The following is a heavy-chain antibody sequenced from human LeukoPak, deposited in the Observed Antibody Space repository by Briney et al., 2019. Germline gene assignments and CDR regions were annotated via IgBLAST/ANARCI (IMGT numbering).Heavy chain of an antibody. CDR2: IYPGDSDT. CDR1: GYTFTNYW. CDR3: ARHTGEGSHFQH. V-gene: IGHV5-51*01. J-gene: IGHJ1*01. D-gene: IGHD3-16*01. Sequence: KVSCKASGYTFTNYWIGWVRQMPGKGLEWMGIIYPGDSDTRYSPSFRGQVIISADKSIRTAYLQWTSLKASDTAMYYCARHTGEGSHFQHWGQGSLVTVSS.